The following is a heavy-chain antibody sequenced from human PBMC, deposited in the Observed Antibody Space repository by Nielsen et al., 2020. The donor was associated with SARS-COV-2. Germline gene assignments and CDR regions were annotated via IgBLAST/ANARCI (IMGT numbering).Heavy chain of an antibody. J-gene: IGHJ4*02. CDR2: IYYSGST. Sequence: SETLSLTCTVSGGSISSSSYYWGWIRQPPGKGLEWIGSIYYSGSTYYNPSLKSRVTISVDTSKNQFSLKLSSVTAADTAVYYCARALRYFDWSHQPLGYWGQGTLVTVSS. D-gene: IGHD3-9*01. V-gene: IGHV4-39*01. CDR3: ARALRYFDWSHQPLGY. CDR1: GGSISSSSYY.